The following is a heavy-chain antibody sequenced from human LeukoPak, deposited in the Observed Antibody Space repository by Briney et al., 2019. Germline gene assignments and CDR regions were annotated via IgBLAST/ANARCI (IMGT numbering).Heavy chain of an antibody. Sequence: SETLSLTCTVSGGSISSYYWSWIRQPAGKGLEWIGRIYTSGSTNYNPSLKSRVTISVDKSKNQFSLKLSSVTAADTAVYYCVTMTTVTSYYYYYMDVWGKGTTVTVSS. CDR3: VTMTTVTSYYYYYMDV. D-gene: IGHD4-17*01. CDR2: IYTSGST. V-gene: IGHV4-4*07. J-gene: IGHJ6*03. CDR1: GGSISSYY.